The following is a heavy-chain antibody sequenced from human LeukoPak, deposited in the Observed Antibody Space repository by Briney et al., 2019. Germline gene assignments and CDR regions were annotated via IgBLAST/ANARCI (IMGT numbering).Heavy chain of an antibody. V-gene: IGHV4-59*08. CDR3: ARKYGDYEDY. Sequence: PSETLSLTCTVSGGSISSYYWSWIRQPPGKGLEWIGYIYYSGSTNYNPSLKSRVTISVDTSKNQFSLKLSSVTAADTAVYYCARKYGDYEDYWGQGTLVTVSS. CDR1: GGSISSYY. CDR2: IYYSGST. J-gene: IGHJ4*02. D-gene: IGHD4-17*01.